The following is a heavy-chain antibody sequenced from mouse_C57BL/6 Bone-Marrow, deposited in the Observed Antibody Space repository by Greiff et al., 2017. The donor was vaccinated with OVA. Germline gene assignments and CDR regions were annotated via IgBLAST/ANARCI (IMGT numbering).Heavy chain of an antibody. CDR3: ARYGNYGYFDY. CDR2: IHPNSGST. D-gene: IGHD2-1*01. V-gene: IGHV1-64*01. Sequence: QVQLQQPGAELVKPGASVKLSCKASGYTFTSYWMPWVKQRPGQGLEWIGMIHPNSGSTNYNEKFKSKATLTVDKSSSTAYMQLSSLTSEDSAVYYCARYGNYGYFDYWGQGTTLTVSS. CDR1: GYTFTSYW. J-gene: IGHJ2*01.